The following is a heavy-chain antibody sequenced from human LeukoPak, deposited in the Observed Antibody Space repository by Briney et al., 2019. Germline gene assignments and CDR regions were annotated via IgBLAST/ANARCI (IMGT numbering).Heavy chain of an antibody. CDR1: GYTFTGYY. CDR3: ATDLYYYDSSSYYIDTFDI. J-gene: IGHJ3*02. CDR2: ISGYNGNT. Sequence: ASVKVSCKASGYTFTGYYMHWVRQAPGQGLEWMGWISGYNGNTHYAQKLQGRVTTTTDTSTSTAYMELRSLRSDDTAAYYCATDLYYYDSSSYYIDTFDIWGQGTMVTVSS. V-gene: IGHV1-18*04. D-gene: IGHD3-22*01.